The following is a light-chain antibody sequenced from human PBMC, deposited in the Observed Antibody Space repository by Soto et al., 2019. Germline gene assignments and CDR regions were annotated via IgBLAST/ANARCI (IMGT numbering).Light chain of an antibody. CDR1: NSNIGAGYD. V-gene: IGLV1-40*01. Sequence: QSVLTQPPSVSGAPGQRVTISCTGSNSNIGAGYDVHWYQQLPGTVPKPSLYNNANRPSGVPDRFSGSKSGALASLAITGLQAEDEADYYCQTYDNRHVVFGGGTKLTVL. CDR3: QTYDNRHVV. J-gene: IGLJ2*01. CDR2: NNA.